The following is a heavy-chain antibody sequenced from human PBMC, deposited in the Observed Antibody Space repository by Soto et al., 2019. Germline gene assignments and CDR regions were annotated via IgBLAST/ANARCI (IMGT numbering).Heavy chain of an antibody. CDR2: MNPYRGAT. V-gene: IGHV1-2*02. CDR3: AREHVRPRNGAMDV. D-gene: IGHD2-8*01. CDR1: GYCFTDYY. J-gene: IGHJ6*04. Sequence: GSVKVFFKASGYCFTDYYVHLVRQAPGQGLEWMGWMNPYRGATNCAQKFQGRVTMTRYTSISTAYMELSRLRSDDTAVYWCAREHVRPRNGAMDVWGKGTKVTVSS.